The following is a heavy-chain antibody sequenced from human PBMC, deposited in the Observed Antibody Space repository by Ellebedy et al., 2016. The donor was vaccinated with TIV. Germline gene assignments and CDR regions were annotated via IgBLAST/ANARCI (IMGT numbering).Heavy chain of an antibody. J-gene: IGHJ4*02. Sequence: GESLKISCAASGFTFSAYWMHWVRHTPGKGLVWVSLINSDGSSTNYADYVKGRFTISSDNAKNTLYLQINSRRAEDTGVYYCVRSGRTGRHWGQGTLVTVSS. D-gene: IGHD3-3*01. CDR2: INSDGSST. CDR3: VRSGRTGRH. CDR1: GFTFSAYW. V-gene: IGHV3-74*01.